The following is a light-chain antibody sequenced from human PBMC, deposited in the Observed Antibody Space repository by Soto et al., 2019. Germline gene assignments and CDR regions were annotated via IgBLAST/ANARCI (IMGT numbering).Light chain of an antibody. J-gene: IGLJ1*01. CDR3: QSYDSSLSAYV. V-gene: IGLV1-40*01. CDR2: GNT. CDR1: SSNIGAGYD. Sequence: QSVLTQPPSVSGAPGQRVTISCTGSSSNIGAGYDVHWYQHLPGTAPKLLIYGNTNRPSGVPDRFSGSKSGTSASLAITGLQAEDEADYYCQSYDSSLSAYVFGTGTNTVL.